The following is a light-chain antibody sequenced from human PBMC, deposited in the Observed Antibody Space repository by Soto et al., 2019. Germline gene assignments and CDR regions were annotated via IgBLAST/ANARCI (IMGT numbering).Light chain of an antibody. Sequence: DIQMTQSPSSLSASVGDRVTITCRASQSISSYLNWYQQKPGKAPKLLIYAASSLQSGVPSRFSGSGSGTDFTLTISSLQPEDFATYYCQHYKDYSWTFGQGTKVEIK. CDR2: AAS. V-gene: IGKV1-39*01. CDR1: QSISSY. J-gene: IGKJ1*01. CDR3: QHYKDYSWT.